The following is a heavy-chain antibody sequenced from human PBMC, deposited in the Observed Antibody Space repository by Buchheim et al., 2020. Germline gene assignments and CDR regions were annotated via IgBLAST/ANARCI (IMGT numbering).Heavy chain of an antibody. V-gene: IGHV4-4*07. CDR3: AREKTSGYYQHHAFDL. Sequence: QVQLQESGPGLVKPSETLSLTCNVSGDSMNNHYWSWIRQPAGRGLEWIGDVYNTGSTSTNPSLARRVSVSIYTSKNQLSLRLSSVTAADSCGYYCAREKTSGYYQHHAFDLWGQGT. D-gene: IGHD3-22*01. CDR1: GDSMNNHY. CDR2: VYNTGST. J-gene: IGHJ3*01.